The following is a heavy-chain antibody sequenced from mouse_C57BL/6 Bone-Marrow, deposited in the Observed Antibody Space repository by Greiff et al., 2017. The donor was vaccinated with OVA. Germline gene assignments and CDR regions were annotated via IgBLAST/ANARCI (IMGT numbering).Heavy chain of an antibody. CDR3: ARDYGSSYWYFDV. CDR2: SRNKANDYTT. V-gene: IGHV7-1*01. CDR1: GFTFSDFY. D-gene: IGHD1-1*01. J-gene: IGHJ1*03. Sequence: DVKLVESGGGLVQSGRSLRLSCATSGFTFSDFYMEWVRQAPGKGLEWIAASRNKANDYTTEYSASVKGRFIVSRDTSQSILYLQMNALRAEDTAIYYCARDYGSSYWYFDVWGTGTTVTVSS.